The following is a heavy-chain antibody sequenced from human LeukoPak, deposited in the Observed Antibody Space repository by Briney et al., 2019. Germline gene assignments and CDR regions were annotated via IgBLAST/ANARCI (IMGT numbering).Heavy chain of an antibody. CDR2: VNPSGGST. Sequence: GASVKVSCKASGYTFTNYYMHWVRQAPGQGLEWMGIVNPSGGSTSYAQKFQGRVTMTRDTSISTAYMELSRLRSDDTAVYYCAGTRRDGYNIPYYFDYWGQGTLVTVSS. CDR1: GYTFTNYY. D-gene: IGHD5-24*01. J-gene: IGHJ4*02. CDR3: AGTRRDGYNIPYYFDY. V-gene: IGHV1-46*01.